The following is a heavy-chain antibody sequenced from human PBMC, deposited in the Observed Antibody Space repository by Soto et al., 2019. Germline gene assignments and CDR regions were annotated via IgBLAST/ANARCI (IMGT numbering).Heavy chain of an antibody. CDR3: ARGSRDCSGGTCFPLPTAEYFRH. V-gene: IGHV1-69*01. J-gene: IGHJ1*01. Sequence: QVQLVQSGPEVKKPGSSVKVSCKASGGTSSSHVFTWVRQAPGRGLEWMGGIIPMFGTANHAQKFQGRVTLIADESTNTAYLELSSLRSEDTAVYYCARGSRDCSGGTCFPLPTAEYFRHWGQGTLITVSS. CDR1: GGTSSSHV. CDR2: IIPMFGTA. D-gene: IGHD2-15*01.